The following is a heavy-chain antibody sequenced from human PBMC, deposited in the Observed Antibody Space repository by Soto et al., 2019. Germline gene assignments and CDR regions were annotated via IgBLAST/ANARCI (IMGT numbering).Heavy chain of an antibody. Sequence: ASVKVSCKASGYTFTGYYMHWVRQAPGQGLEWMGWINPNSGGTNYAQKFQGWVTMTRDTSISTAYMELSRLRSDDTAVYYCARAQAWGHTQLTSYYFDYWGQGNLVNVS. J-gene: IGHJ4*02. V-gene: IGHV1-2*04. D-gene: IGHD6-6*01. CDR1: GYTFTGYY. CDR2: INPNSGGT. CDR3: ARAQAWGHTQLTSYYFDY.